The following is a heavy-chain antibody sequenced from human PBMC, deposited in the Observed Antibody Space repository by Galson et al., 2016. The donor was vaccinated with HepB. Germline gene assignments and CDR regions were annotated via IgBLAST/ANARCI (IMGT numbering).Heavy chain of an antibody. V-gene: IGHV3-23*01. CDR1: GFTFSRYA. J-gene: IGHJ4*01. CDR2: TSGSGGST. Sequence: SLRLSCAASGFTFSRYAMTWVRQAPGKGLEWVSDTSGSGGSTNYADSVKGRFTISRDNARNTVYLQMNSLRAEDTAVYYCAGYGGNSVWGLGTLVIVSS. D-gene: IGHD4-23*01. CDR3: AGYGGNSV.